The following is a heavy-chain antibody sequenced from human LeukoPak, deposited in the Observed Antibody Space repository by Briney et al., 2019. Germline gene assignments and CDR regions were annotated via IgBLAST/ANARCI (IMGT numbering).Heavy chain of an antibody. CDR1: GFTVSSNY. D-gene: IGHD4-17*01. V-gene: IGHV3-66*01. CDR3: ARVDYGDNGALFDF. J-gene: IGHJ4*02. Sequence: AGGSLRLSCAASGFTVSSNYMSWVRQAPGKGLEWVSVIYSGGSTYYADSMRGRFTISRDNSKNTLSLQMNSLRAEDTAVYYCARVDYGDNGALFDFWGQGTLVTVSS. CDR2: IYSGGST.